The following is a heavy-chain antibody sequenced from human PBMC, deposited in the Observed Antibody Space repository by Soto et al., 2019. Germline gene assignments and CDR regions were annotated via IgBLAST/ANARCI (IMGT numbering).Heavy chain of an antibody. CDR2: IYSDGTP. V-gene: IGHV3-53*01. CDR3: ARGARGYSYAD. D-gene: IGHD5-18*01. J-gene: IGHJ4*02. CDR1: GFTVSSIY. Sequence: EVQLVESGGGLIQPGGSLRLSCAASGFTVSSIYMSWVRQAPGKGLQWVSIIYSDGTPYYADSVKGRFTISRDTSKNTVFLQMNSLRVEDTAVYYCARGARGYSYADLGQGTLVSVSS.